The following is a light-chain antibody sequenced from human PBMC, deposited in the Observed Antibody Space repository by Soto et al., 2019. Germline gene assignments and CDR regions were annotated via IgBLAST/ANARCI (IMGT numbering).Light chain of an antibody. V-gene: IGKV1-9*01. Sequence: ILLTQSPSSLSASVGDRVTITCRASQGISSYLAWYQQKPGKAPKLLIYAASTLQSGVPSRFSGSGSGTYITLTISSLQAADFATYYFQQINSYLTFGEGTKVEIK. J-gene: IGKJ1*01. CDR1: QGISSY. CDR2: AAS. CDR3: QQINSYLT.